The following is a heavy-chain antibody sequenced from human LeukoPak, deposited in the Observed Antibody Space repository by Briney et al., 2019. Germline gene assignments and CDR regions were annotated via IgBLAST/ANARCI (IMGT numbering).Heavy chain of an antibody. D-gene: IGHD6-13*01. J-gene: IGHJ6*02. Sequence: PSETLSLTCTVSGGSISSYYWSWIRQPPGKGLEWIGYIYYSGSTNYNPSLKSRVTISVDTSKNQFSLKLSSVTAADTAVYYCARDRGIAADYYYGMDVWGQGTTVTVSS. V-gene: IGHV4-59*01. CDR1: GGSISSYY. CDR2: IYYSGST. CDR3: ARDRGIAADYYYGMDV.